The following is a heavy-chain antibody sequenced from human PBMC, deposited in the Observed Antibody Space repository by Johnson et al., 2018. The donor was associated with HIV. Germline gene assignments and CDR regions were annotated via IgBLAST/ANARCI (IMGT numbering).Heavy chain of an antibody. CDR3: SRSRYDSSGYGN. CDR2: IYRGGSI. CDR1: GFTVSSNY. D-gene: IGHD3-22*01. J-gene: IGHJ3*01. V-gene: IGHV3-66*01. Sequence: VQLVESGGGLVQPGGSLRLSCAASGFTVSSNYMSWVRQAPGKGLEWVSVIYRGGSIYYADSVNGRFSISRDNSKNTLYLQMNSLRVEDTAVYYCSRSRYDSSGYGNWGQGTMVTVSS.